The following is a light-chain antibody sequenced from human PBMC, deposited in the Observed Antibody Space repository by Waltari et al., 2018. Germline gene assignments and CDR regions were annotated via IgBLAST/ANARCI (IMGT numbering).Light chain of an antibody. CDR1: TSNIGTNY. CDR2: TND. V-gene: IGLV1-47*01. CDR3: AAWDDSLSGLV. J-gene: IGLJ2*01. Sequence: QSVLTQPPSASGAPGQWVTISCSGRTSNIGTNYVYWYQHLPGMAPQLLIYTNDRRPSGVSDRFYGSKSGTSASLAIRGLRSEDEAHYYCAAWDDSLSGLVFGGGTKVTV.